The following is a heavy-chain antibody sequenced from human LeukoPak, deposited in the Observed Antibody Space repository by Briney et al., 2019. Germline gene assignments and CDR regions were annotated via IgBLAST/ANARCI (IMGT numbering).Heavy chain of an antibody. CDR3: ARDYYDILTGYYNPSGSDY. Sequence: SVKVSCKASGGTFSSYAISWVRQAPGQGLEWMGGIIPIFGTANYAQKFQGRVTITADESTSTAYMELSSLRSEDTAVYYCARDYYDILTGYYNPSGSDYWGQGTLVTVSS. V-gene: IGHV1-69*13. D-gene: IGHD3-9*01. J-gene: IGHJ4*02. CDR2: IIPIFGTA. CDR1: GGTFSSYA.